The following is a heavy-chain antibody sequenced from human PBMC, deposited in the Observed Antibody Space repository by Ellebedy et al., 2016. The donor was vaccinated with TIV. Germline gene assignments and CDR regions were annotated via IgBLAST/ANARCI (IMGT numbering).Heavy chain of an antibody. V-gene: IGHV3-23*01. CDR3: ATDRGYFTFDY. Sequence: GESLKISCAASGFTFRSYAMAWVRQAPGKGLEWVAGIVGSGAERYADSVKGRFTISRDNSKNTVYLQMNSLRADDTAVYYCATDRGYFTFDYWGQGSLITVSS. CDR1: GFTFRSYA. J-gene: IGHJ4*02. D-gene: IGHD3-9*01. CDR2: IVGSGA.